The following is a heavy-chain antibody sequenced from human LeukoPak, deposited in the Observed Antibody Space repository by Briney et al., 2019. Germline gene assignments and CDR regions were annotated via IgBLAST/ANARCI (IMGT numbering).Heavy chain of an antibody. CDR1: GFTFSNYA. V-gene: IGHV3-23*01. Sequence: GGSLRLSCAASGFTFSNYAMSWVRQAPGKGLEWVSAISGSGGYTYYADSVKGRFTISRDNSKNTLYLQMNSLRAEDTAVYYCAKGDSSSPYNYFDYWGQGTLVTVSS. CDR3: AKGDSSSPYNYFDY. CDR2: ISGSGGYT. J-gene: IGHJ4*02. D-gene: IGHD6-13*01.